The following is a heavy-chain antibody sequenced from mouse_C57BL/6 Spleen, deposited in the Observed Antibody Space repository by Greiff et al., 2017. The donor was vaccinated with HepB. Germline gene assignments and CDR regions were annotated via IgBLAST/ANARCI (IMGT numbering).Heavy chain of an antibody. Sequence: EVQLQQSGPVLVKPGASVKMSCKASGYTFTDYYMNWVKQSHGKSLEWIGVINPYNGGTSYNQKFKGKATLTVDKSSSTAYMELNSLTSEDSAVYYCARGYDYDVKGYAMDYWGQGTSVTVSS. CDR1: GYTFTDYY. J-gene: IGHJ4*01. V-gene: IGHV1-19*01. CDR2: INPYNGGT. CDR3: ARGYDYDVKGYAMDY. D-gene: IGHD2-4*01.